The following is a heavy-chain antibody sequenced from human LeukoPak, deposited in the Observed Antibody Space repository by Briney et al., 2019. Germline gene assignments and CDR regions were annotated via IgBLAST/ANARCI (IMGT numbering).Heavy chain of an antibody. D-gene: IGHD6-13*01. J-gene: IGHJ6*02. CDR3: ARALYSSPGYSYYGMDV. Sequence: ASVKVSCKASGYTLTGYYMHWVRQAPGQGLEWMGWINPNSGGTNYAQKFQGRVTMTRDTSISTAYMELSRLRSDDTAVYYCARALYSSPGYSYYGMDVWGQGTTVTVSS. CDR2: INPNSGGT. V-gene: IGHV1-2*02. CDR1: GYTLTGYY.